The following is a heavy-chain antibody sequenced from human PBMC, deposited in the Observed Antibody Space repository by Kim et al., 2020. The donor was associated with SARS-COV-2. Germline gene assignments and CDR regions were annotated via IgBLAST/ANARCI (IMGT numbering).Heavy chain of an antibody. CDR3: ASSYSSGWSLTRGSYYYGMDV. Sequence: SETLSLTCTVSGGSISSYYWSWIRQPPGKGLEWIGYIYYSRSTNYNPSLKSRVTISVDTSKNQFSLKLSSVTAADTAVYYCASSYSSGWSLTRGSYYYGMDVWGQGTTVTVSS. J-gene: IGHJ6*02. V-gene: IGHV4-59*13. D-gene: IGHD6-19*01. CDR2: IYYSRST. CDR1: GGSISSYY.